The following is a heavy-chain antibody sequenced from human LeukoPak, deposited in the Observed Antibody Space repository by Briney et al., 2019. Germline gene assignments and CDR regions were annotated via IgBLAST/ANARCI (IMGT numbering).Heavy chain of an antibody. CDR1: GGSISSYY. CDR2: IYYSGST. Sequence: SETLSLTCTVSGGSISSYYWSWIRQPPGKGLEWIGYIYYSGSTNYNPSLKSRVTISVDTSKNQFSLKLSSVTAADTAVYYCARGAAATHFDYWGQGTLVTVSS. J-gene: IGHJ4*02. CDR3: ARGAAATHFDY. V-gene: IGHV4-59*01. D-gene: IGHD6-13*01.